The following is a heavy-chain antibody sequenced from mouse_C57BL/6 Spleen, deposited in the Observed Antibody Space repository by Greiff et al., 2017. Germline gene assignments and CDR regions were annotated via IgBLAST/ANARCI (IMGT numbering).Heavy chain of an antibody. V-gene: IGHV10-3*01. CDR1: GFTFNTYA. J-gene: IGHJ4*01. CDR2: IRSKSSNYAT. CDR3: VRDSNYLYYYAMDY. D-gene: IGHD2-5*01. Sequence: EVQLVESGGGLVQPKGSLKLSCAASGFTFNTYAMPWVRQAPGKGLEWVARIRSKSSNYATYYADSVKARFTISRDDSQSLLYLQRNNLKTEDTAMYYCVRDSNYLYYYAMDYWGQGTSVPVS.